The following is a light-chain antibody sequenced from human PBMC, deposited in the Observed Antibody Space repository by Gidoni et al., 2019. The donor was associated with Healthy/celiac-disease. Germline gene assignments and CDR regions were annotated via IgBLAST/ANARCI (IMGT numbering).Light chain of an antibody. CDR1: QSLLHSNGYNY. CDR3: MQALQTAWT. CDR2: LGS. V-gene: IGKV2-28*01. Sequence: DLVMTQSPLSLPVTPGEPASISCRSSQSLLHSNGYNYLDWYLQKPGQSPQLLIYLGSNRASGVPDRFSGSGSGTDFTLKISRVEAEDVGVYYCMQALQTAWTFGQXTKVEIK. J-gene: IGKJ1*01.